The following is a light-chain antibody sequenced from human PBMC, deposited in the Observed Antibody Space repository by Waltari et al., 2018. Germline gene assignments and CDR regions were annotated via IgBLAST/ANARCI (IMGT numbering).Light chain of an antibody. CDR1: KIGTYS. Sequence: SYVVTQPPSVLVAPGETATLTCGGDKIGTYSVHWYPQKAGQAPVLVIFYDRDRPSGIPDRFSGSNSGNTATLTISRVEAGDEARYYCHVWHPHVDPGVFGTGTEVTVL. CDR2: YDR. CDR3: HVWHPHVDPGV. V-gene: IGLV3-21*04. J-gene: IGLJ1*01.